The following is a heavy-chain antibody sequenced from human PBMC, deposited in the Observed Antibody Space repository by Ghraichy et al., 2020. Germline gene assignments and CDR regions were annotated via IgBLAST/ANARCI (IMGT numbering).Heavy chain of an antibody. CDR2: MSHDGRNK. CDR3: ARDLFTILGALKYYFDY. J-gene: IGHJ4*02. CDR1: GFTFSNYA. Sequence: GGSLRLSCAASGFTFSNYAMHWVRQAPGKGLEWVAVMSHDGRNKFYVDSVKGRFTISRDNSKNTLYLQMNSLSAEDTAVYYCARDLFTILGALKYYFDYWGQGTLVTVSS. D-gene: IGHD3-3*01. V-gene: IGHV3-30*04.